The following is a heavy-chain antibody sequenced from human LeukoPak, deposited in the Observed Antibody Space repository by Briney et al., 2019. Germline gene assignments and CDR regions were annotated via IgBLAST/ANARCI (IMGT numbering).Heavy chain of an antibody. CDR2: ISPNSTYT. Sequence: GGSLRLSCAVSGITFSDYHMNWIRQAPGKGLEWISYISPNSTYTDSADSVKGRFTISRDNAKNSLFLQIDSLRVEDTAVYYCAAGTAADYWGQGTLVAVSS. CDR1: GITFSDYH. V-gene: IGHV3-11*03. J-gene: IGHJ4*02. D-gene: IGHD6-13*01. CDR3: AAGTAADY.